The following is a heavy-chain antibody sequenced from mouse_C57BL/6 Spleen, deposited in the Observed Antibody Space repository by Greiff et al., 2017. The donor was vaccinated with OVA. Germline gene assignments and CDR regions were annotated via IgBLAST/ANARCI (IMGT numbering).Heavy chain of an antibody. Sequence: VQLQQPGAELVKPGASVKLSCKASGYTFTSYWMQWVKQRPGQGLEWIGEIDPSDSYTNSNQKFKGKATLTVDTSSSTAYMQLSSLTSEDSAVYYCARFITTVVATGGNYWGQGTTLTVSS. CDR3: ARFITTVVATGGNY. V-gene: IGHV1-50*01. J-gene: IGHJ2*01. CDR2: IDPSDSYT. D-gene: IGHD1-1*01. CDR1: GYTFTSYW.